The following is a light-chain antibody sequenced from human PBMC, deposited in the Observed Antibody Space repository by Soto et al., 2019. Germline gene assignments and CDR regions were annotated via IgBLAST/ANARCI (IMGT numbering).Light chain of an antibody. CDR1: QSISSW. Sequence: DIQMTQSPSTLSASVGDRVTITCRASQSISSWLAWYQQKPGKAPKLLIYKASNLESGVPSRFSGSGSGTEFTLTINSLQPDEFATYYCQQYKSYPLTSGGGTKVEIK. CDR2: KAS. CDR3: QQYKSYPLT. V-gene: IGKV1-5*03. J-gene: IGKJ4*01.